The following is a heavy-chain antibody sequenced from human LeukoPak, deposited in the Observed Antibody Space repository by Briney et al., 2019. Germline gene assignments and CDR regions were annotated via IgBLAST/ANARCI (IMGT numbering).Heavy chain of an antibody. Sequence: GGSLRLSCVGSGFTFSDVWMNWVRQAPGKGLEWVGRIKSKTVGGTTDYAAPVKDRFTVSRDDSKATLYLQMNSLKTEDTAVYYCTTDYCTSTTCYLTFWGQGTLVTVSS. CDR3: TTDYCTSTTCYLTF. CDR1: GFTFSDVW. J-gene: IGHJ4*02. CDR2: IKSKTVGGTT. D-gene: IGHD2-2*01. V-gene: IGHV3-15*07.